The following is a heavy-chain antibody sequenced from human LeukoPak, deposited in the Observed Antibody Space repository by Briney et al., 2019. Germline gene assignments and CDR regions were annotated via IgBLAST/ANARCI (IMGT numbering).Heavy chain of an antibody. Sequence: GRSLRLSCAASGFTFSSYAMHWVRQAPGKGLEWVAVISYDGSNKYYADSVKGRFTISRDNSKNTLYLQMNSLRAEDTAVYYCARGGFGEFLPFDYWGQGTLVTVSS. J-gene: IGHJ4*02. V-gene: IGHV3-30-3*01. D-gene: IGHD3-10*01. CDR2: ISYDGSNK. CDR1: GFTFSSYA. CDR3: ARGGFGEFLPFDY.